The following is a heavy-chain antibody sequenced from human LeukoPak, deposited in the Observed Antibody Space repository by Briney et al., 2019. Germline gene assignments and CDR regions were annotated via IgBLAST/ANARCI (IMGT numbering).Heavy chain of an antibody. CDR3: ATGKVEDKFDY. D-gene: IGHD2-15*01. CDR2: IYYSGST. J-gene: IGHJ4*02. CDR1: GGSISSYY. V-gene: IGHV4-59*01. Sequence: PSETLPLTCTVSGGSISSYYWSWIRQPPGKGLEWIGYIYYSGSTNYNPSLKSRVTISVDTSKNQFSLKLSSVTAADTAVYYCATGKVEDKFDYWGQGTLVTVSS.